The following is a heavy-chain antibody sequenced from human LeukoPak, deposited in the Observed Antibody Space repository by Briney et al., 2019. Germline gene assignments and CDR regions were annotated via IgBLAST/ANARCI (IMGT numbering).Heavy chain of an antibody. CDR3: ARGTVGAIL. D-gene: IGHD1-26*01. CDR1: GFTFSSFW. CDR2: INTDGSST. V-gene: IGHV3-74*01. Sequence: GGSLRLSCAASGFTFSSFWMHWVRQAPGKGLVWVSRINTDGSSTDYADSVKGRFTISRDNAKNTLYLQMNSLRAEDTAVYYCARGTVGAILWGQGTLVTVSS. J-gene: IGHJ4*02.